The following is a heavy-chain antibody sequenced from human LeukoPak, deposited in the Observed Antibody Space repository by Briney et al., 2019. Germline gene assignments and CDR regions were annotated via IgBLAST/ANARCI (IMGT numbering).Heavy chain of an antibody. V-gene: IGHV4-59*01. CDR3: ARVDLGWFDP. D-gene: IGHD3/OR15-3a*01. Sequence: SETLSLTCTVSGGSISSYYWSRIRQPPGKGLEWIGYIYYSGSTNYNPSLKSRVTISVDTSKNQFSQKLSSVTAADTAVYYCARVDLGWFDPWGQGTLVTVSS. J-gene: IGHJ5*02. CDR2: IYYSGST. CDR1: GGSISSYY.